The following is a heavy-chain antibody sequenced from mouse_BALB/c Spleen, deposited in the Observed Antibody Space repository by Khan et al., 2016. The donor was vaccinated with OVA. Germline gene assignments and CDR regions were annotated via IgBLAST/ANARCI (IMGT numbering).Heavy chain of an antibody. CDR2: INPTSGYT. J-gene: IGHJ2*01. V-gene: IGHV1-7*01. Sequence: QVQLKESGAELPKPGASVKMSCKASAYTCTTYWMHWVKQRPGQGLEWIGYINPTSGYTDYNDKFKDRATFSADKSSSTAYMQLNSLTSEDSAVYYCTRDRIDYWGQGTTLTVSS. CDR3: TRDRIDY. CDR1: AYTCTTYW.